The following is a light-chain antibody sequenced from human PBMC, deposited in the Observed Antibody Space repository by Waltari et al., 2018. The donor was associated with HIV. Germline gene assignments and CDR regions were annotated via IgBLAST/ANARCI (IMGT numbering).Light chain of an antibody. CDR3: SSYVGSSTSWL. CDR2: DVT. CDR1: SDDVGYYNY. J-gene: IGLJ3*02. Sequence: QSALTQPASVSGSPGQSIVISCPGTSDDVGYYNYVSRYQQHPGKVPKLVIYDVTSRPSGVSNRFSGSKSGNTASLTISGLRADDEADYYCSSYVGSSTSWLFGGGTKLTV. V-gene: IGLV2-14*03.